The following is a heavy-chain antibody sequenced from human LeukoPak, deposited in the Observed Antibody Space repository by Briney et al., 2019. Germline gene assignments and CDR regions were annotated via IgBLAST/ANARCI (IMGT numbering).Heavy chain of an antibody. Sequence: GGSLRLSCAASGFTVSSNYMSWVRQAPGKGLEWVGRIKSKTDGETTDYAAPLKGRFTISRDDSKNTLYLQMNSLKTEDTAVYYCATDQTYCSTTACYRYYFDYWGQGTLVTVSS. CDR2: IKSKTDGETT. CDR1: GFTVSSNY. V-gene: IGHV3-15*01. CDR3: ATDQTYCSTTACYRYYFDY. D-gene: IGHD2-2*01. J-gene: IGHJ4*02.